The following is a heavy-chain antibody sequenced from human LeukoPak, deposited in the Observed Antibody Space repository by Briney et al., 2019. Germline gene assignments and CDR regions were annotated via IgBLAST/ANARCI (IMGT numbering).Heavy chain of an antibody. D-gene: IGHD5-18*01. CDR1: GASIRDDY. V-gene: IGHV4-4*07. CDR2: IYTSGST. Sequence: SETLSLTRSVSGASIRDDYWSWIRQSPGKGLEWIGRIYTSGSTNYNPSLKSRVTMSVDTSKNQFSLKLSSVTAADTAVYYCARCSGYSYGPLFCGAFDIWGQGTMVTVSS. CDR3: ARCSGYSYGPLFCGAFDI. J-gene: IGHJ3*02.